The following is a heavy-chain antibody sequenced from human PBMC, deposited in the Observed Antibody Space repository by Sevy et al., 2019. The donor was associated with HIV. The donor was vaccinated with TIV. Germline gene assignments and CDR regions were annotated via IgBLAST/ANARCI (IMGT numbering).Heavy chain of an antibody. V-gene: IGHV4-39*01. CDR2: IYYSGST. CDR3: ARRQVEQWLGIDY. CDR1: GGSISSSSYY. D-gene: IGHD6-19*01. Sequence: SETLSLTCTVSGGSISSSSYYWGWIRQRLGKGLEWTGSIYYSGSTYYNPSLKSRVTISVDTSKNQFSLKLSSVTAADTAVYYCARRQVEQWLGIDYWGQGTLVTVSS. J-gene: IGHJ4*02.